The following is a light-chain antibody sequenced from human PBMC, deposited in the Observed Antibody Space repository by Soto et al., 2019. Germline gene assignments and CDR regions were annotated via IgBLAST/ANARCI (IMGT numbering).Light chain of an antibody. J-gene: IGLJ2*01. V-gene: IGLV4-69*01. CDR3: QTWGTGRGI. CDR1: SGHSHYA. CDR2: VNSDGSH. Sequence: QAVVTQSPSAAASLGASVKLTCTLSSGHSHYAIAWHQQQPEKGPRYLMKVNSDGSHSKGDGIPDRFSGSSSGSERYLTISSLQSEDEADYYCQTWGTGRGIFGGGTKLPVL.